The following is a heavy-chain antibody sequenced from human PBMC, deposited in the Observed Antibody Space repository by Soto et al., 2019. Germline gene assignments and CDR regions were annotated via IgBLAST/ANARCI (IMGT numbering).Heavy chain of an antibody. J-gene: IGHJ4*02. CDR3: TNNFV. D-gene: IGHD2-15*01. CDR2: VRSKSNNYAT. CDR1: GFAFNDSA. V-gene: IGHV3-73*01. Sequence: DVQVVQSGGGLVQPGGSLKLSCAASGFAFNDSAMHWVRQASGKGQEWVARVRSKSNNYATAYPASVKGRFIVSRDDSMGTTSLQMNSLKPEDTAIYYCTNNFVWGQGVLVTVS.